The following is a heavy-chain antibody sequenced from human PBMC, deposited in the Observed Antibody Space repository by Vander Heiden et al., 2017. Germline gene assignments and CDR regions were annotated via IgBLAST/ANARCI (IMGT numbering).Heavy chain of an antibody. J-gene: IGHJ4*02. V-gene: IGHV3-21*01. CDR2: ISSSSSYI. Sequence: EVQLVESGGGLVKPGGSLRLCCAASGFTFSSYSMNWVRQAPGKGLEWVSSISSSSSYIYYADSVKGRFTISRDNAKNSLYLQMNSLRAEDTAVYYCARDGAVAGGEDYWGQGTLVTVSS. CDR3: ARDGAVAGGEDY. D-gene: IGHD6-19*01. CDR1: GFTFSSYS.